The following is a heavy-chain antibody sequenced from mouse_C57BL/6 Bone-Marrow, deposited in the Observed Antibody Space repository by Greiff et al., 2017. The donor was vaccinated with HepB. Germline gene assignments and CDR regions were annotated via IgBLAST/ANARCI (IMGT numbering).Heavy chain of an antibody. V-gene: IGHV1-85*01. CDR1: GYTFTSYD. J-gene: IGHJ4*01. D-gene: IGHD3-2*02. Sequence: VQLQQSGPELVKPGASVKLSCKASGYTFTSYDINWVKQRPGQGLEWIGWIYPRDGSTKYNEKFKGKATLTVDTSSSTAYMELHSLTSEYSEVYVGAWGGGLSRYYAMDYWGQGTSVTVSS. CDR3: AWGGGLSRYYAMDY. CDR2: IYPRDGST.